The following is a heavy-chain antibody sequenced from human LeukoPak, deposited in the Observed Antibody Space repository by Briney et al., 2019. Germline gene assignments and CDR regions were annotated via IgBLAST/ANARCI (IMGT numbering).Heavy chain of an antibody. J-gene: IGHJ4*02. V-gene: IGHV3-30*02. D-gene: IGHD2-15*01. CDR1: GFSLSSYG. CDR3: AKDLGYCTGGSCGY. CDR2: TRYDGSNE. Sequence: PGGSLRLSCAASGFSLSSYGMFWLRQAPGKGLDGVAFTRYDGSNEYYADSVKGRFTISRDNSKNTLYLQMNSLRPEDTAVYYCAKDLGYCTGGSCGYWGQGTLVTISS.